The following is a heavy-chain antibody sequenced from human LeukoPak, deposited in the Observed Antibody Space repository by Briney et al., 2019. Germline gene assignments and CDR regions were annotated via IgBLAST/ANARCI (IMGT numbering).Heavy chain of an antibody. J-gene: IGHJ3*02. D-gene: IGHD1-26*01. Sequence: SETLSLTCTVSGGSISSYYWSWIRQPPGKGLEWIGYIYYGGSTNYNPSLKSRVTISVDTSKNQFSLKLSSVTAADTAVYYCARPGVGATRNAFDIWGQGTMVTVSS. CDR1: GGSISSYY. V-gene: IGHV4-59*08. CDR3: ARPGVGATRNAFDI. CDR2: IYYGGST.